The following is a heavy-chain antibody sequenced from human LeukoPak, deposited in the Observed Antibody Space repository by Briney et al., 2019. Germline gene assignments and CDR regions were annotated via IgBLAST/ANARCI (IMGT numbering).Heavy chain of an antibody. V-gene: IGHV3-74*01. J-gene: IGHJ3*01. Sequence: GGSLRLSCAASGFTFSIYWMHWVRQAPGKGLGLVSRINSDGSSTSYADAVKGRFTISRDNAKNTLYMQMNSLRTEDTAVYYCVRVSSDWVAFDVWGQGTMVTVSS. CDR1: GFTFSIYW. D-gene: IGHD6-19*01. CDR3: VRVSSDWVAFDV. CDR2: INSDGSST.